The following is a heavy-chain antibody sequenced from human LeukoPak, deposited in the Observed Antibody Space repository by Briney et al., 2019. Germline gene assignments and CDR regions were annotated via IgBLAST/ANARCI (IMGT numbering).Heavy chain of an antibody. D-gene: IGHD6-13*01. CDR3: ARGAAGFDY. CDR1: GFTFSIYD. V-gene: IGHV3-13*04. CDR2: MGKTAGDT. Sequence: PGGSLRLSCAASGFTFSIYDTHWVRQATGKGLEWVSGMGKTAGDTYYSGSVKGRFTISRENAENSVYLEMNSPEAGDTAVYYCARGAAGFDYWGQGTLVSVSS. J-gene: IGHJ4*02.